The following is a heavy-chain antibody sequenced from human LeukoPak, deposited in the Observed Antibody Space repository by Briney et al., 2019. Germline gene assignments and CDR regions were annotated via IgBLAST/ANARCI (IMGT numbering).Heavy chain of an antibody. D-gene: IGHD3-10*01. CDR1: GGFINNFY. J-gene: IGHJ4*02. Sequence: SETLSLTLPGPGGFINNFYWSLIRQPPREALEWIGYIYYRGNTKYNASLGSRLTISVDTSKNQFSLNLNSVTAADTAVYYCTRVQHSGTSDYWGQGILVTVSS. CDR2: IYYRGNT. CDR3: TRVQHSGTSDY. V-gene: IGHV4-59*01.